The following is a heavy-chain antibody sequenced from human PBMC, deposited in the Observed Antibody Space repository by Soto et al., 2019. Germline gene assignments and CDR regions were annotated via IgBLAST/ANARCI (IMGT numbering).Heavy chain of an antibody. D-gene: IGHD7-27*01. CDR3: ARAGPLDYYYYYGMDV. J-gene: IGHJ6*02. V-gene: IGHV1-2*04. CDR1: GYTFTGYY. CDR2: INPNSGGT. Sequence: ASVEVSCKXSGYTFTGYYMHWVRQDPGQGLEWMGWINPNSGGTNYAQKFQGWVTMTRDTSISTAYMELSRLRSDDTAVYYCARAGPLDYYYYYGMDVWGQGTTVTVSS.